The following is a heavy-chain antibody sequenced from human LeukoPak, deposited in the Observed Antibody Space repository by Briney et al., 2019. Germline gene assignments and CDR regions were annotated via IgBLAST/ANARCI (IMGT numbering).Heavy chain of an antibody. CDR3: ARHTPYGGYVPY. Sequence: SETLSLTCAVYGGSFSGYYWSWIRQPPGKGLEWIGEINHSGSTNYNPSLKSRVTISVDTSKNQFSLKLSSVTAADTAVYYCARHTPYGGYVPYWGQGTLVTVSS. CDR2: INHSGST. V-gene: IGHV4-34*01. D-gene: IGHD5-12*01. CDR1: GGSFSGYY. J-gene: IGHJ4*02.